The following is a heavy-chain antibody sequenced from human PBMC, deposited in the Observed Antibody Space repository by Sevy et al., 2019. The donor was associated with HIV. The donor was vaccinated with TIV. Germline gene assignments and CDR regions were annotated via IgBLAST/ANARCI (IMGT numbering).Heavy chain of an antibody. J-gene: IGHJ4*02. Sequence: GGSLRLSCAASGXXFSAYWMNWVRQAPGKGLEWVANIKSDGSDKHYVDSVEGRFTISRDNAKNSLYLQMNSLRVEDTAVYYCAQETVGXFDXWGQGTLVTAPQ. CDR1: GXXFSAYW. V-gene: IGHV3-7*01. D-gene: IGHD3-16*01. CDR2: IKSDGSDK. CDR3: AQETVGXFDX.